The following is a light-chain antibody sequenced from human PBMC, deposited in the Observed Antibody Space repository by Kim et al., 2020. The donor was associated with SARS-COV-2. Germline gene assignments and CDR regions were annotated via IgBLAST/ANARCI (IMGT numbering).Light chain of an antibody. CDR3: NSRDSNDNVL. V-gene: IGLV3-19*01. CDR2: GKD. Sequence: VALGQTVRITCQGDSLRSYYATWYQQKPGQAPILVIYGKDNRPSGIPDRFSVSSSGNTASLTITGTQAGDEADYYCNSRDSNDNVLFGGGTQLTVL. CDR1: SLRSYY. J-gene: IGLJ2*01.